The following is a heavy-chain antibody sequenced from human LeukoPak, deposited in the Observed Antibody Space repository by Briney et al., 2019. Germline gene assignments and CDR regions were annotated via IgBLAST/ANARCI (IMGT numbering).Heavy chain of an antibody. J-gene: IGHJ4*02. CDR2: FDPEDGET. D-gene: IGHD6-13*01. V-gene: IGHV1-24*01. Sequence: ASVKVSCKASGYTFTSYYMHWVRQAPGKGLEWMGGFDPEDGETIYAQKFQGRVTMTEDTSTDTAYMELSSLRSEDTAVYYCATDLTLDSSSNYWGQGTLVTVSS. CDR3: ATDLTLDSSSNY. CDR1: GYTFTSYY.